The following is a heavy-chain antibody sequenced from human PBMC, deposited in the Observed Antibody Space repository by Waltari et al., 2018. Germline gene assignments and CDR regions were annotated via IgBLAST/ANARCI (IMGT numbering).Heavy chain of an antibody. D-gene: IGHD6-6*01. CDR3: ARDKAARGWFDP. J-gene: IGHJ5*02. CDR1: GFTFSSYA. V-gene: IGHV3-30-3*01. Sequence: QVQLVESGGGVVQPGRSLRLSCAASGFTFSSYAMHWVRQAPGKGLEWVAVISYDGSNKYYADSVKGRFTISRDNSKNTLYLQMNSLRAEDTAVYYCARDKAARGWFDPWGQGTLVTVSS. CDR2: ISYDGSNK.